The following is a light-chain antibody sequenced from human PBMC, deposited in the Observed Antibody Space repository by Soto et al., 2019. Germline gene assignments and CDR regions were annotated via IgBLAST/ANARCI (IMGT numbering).Light chain of an antibody. J-gene: IGKJ1*01. CDR1: PSISSW. Sequence: DIPMTQSPSTLSASVGDRVTITCRASPSISSWLAWYQQKPGKAPKLLIYKASSLESGVPSRFSGSGSGTEFTLTISSLQPDDFATYYCQQYNSYSQTFGQGTKVEIK. V-gene: IGKV1-5*03. CDR2: KAS. CDR3: QQYNSYSQT.